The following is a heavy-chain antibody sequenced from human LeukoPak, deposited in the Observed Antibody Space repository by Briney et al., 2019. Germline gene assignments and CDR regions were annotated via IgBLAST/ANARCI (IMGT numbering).Heavy chain of an antibody. Sequence: SETLSLTCAVYGGSFSGYYWSWIRQPPGKGLQWIGEINHSGSTNYNPFLKSRVTISVDTSKNQFSLKLSSVTVADTAVYYCARRSGDGYNFVLYYFDYWGQGTLVTVSS. CDR2: INHSGST. CDR3: ARRSGDGYNFVLYYFDY. V-gene: IGHV4-34*01. J-gene: IGHJ4*02. D-gene: IGHD5-24*01. CDR1: GGSFSGYY.